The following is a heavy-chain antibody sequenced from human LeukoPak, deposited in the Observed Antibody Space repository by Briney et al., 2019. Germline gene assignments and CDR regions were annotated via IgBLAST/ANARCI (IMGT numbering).Heavy chain of an antibody. V-gene: IGHV3-74*01. CDR1: GFTFSSYW. J-gene: IGHJ4*02. CDR3: ARGDGYAQRD. Sequence: PGGSLRLSCAASGFTFSSYWMHWVRQAPGKGLVWVSRINSDGSSTSYADSVKGRLTISRDNAKNTLYLQMNSLRVEDTAAYYCARGDGYAQRDWGRGTLVTVPS. CDR2: INSDGSST. D-gene: IGHD5-12*01.